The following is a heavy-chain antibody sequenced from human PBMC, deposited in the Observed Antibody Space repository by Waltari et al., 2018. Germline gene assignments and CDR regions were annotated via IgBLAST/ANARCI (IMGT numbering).Heavy chain of an antibody. CDR3: ARHLYSIDYLELAK. J-gene: IGHJ4*02. D-gene: IGHD3-22*01. CDR2: ISGSCVIT. CDR1: GFNFISYA. V-gene: IGHV3-23*01. Sequence: EEHLLESGGGLAQPGGSLRLSCAASGFNFISYAMSWVRQAPGKGLGGVSGISGSCVITKYADSVTGRFTVSRDNSKNTVFLHLNSLRAEDTAIYYCARHLYSIDYLELAKWGQGTLVTVSS.